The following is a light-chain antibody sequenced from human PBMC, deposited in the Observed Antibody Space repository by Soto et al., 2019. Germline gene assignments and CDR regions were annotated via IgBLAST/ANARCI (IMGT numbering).Light chain of an antibody. V-gene: IGLV2-14*01. CDR3: RPCTARSSLV. CDR1: MRDVGAYNL. J-gene: IGLJ3*02. CDR2: EVR. Sequence: QSALTQPASVSGSAGQSSTISCSGTMRDVGAYNLVSWYQQHPGTAPKLIIYEVRNRPSGTSSRFSRSWSGNSASLTISRLPSEDEGDYYCRPCTARSSLVLGGGSKVTVL.